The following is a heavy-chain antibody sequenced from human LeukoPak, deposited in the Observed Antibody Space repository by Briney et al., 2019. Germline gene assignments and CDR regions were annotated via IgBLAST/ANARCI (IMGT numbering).Heavy chain of an antibody. CDR1: GFTFSSYA. D-gene: IGHD2-21*01. CDR3: ARDRAVVVRGTFDY. Sequence: GGSLRLSCAASGFTFSSYAMHWVRQAPGKGLEWVAVISYDGSNKYYADSVKGRFTISRDNAKNSLYLQMNSLRAEDTAVYYCARDRAVVVRGTFDYWGQGTLVTVSS. V-gene: IGHV3-30*04. CDR2: ISYDGSNK. J-gene: IGHJ4*02.